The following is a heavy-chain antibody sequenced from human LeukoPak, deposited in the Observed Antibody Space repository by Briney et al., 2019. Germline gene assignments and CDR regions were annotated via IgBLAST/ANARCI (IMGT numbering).Heavy chain of an antibody. V-gene: IGHV4-30-2*01. Sequence: SQTLSLTCTVSGGSISSGGYYWSWIRQPPGKGLEWIGYIYHSGSTYYNPSLKSRVTISVDTSKNQFALKLSSVSAADTAVYYCARVIPGIIIADYYFDYWGQGTLVTVSS. CDR3: ARVIPGIIIADYYFDY. J-gene: IGHJ4*02. D-gene: IGHD3-16*02. CDR1: GGSISSGGYY. CDR2: IYHSGST.